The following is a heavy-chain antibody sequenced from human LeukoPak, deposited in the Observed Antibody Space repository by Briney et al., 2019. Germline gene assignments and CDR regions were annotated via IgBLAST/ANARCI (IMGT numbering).Heavy chain of an antibody. J-gene: IGHJ6*03. V-gene: IGHV3-20*01. CDR1: GFTFDDYG. CDR3: ARNRGSGYYFYMDV. Sequence: PGGSLRLSCAASGFTFDDYGVSCVRQAPGEGLEGVSGINWNGDSTGYVDSVKGRFTLSRDTAKNSLYLQMNSLRAEDTALYHCARNRGSGYYFYMDVWGKGTTVTISS. CDR2: INWNGDST. D-gene: IGHD2/OR15-2a*01.